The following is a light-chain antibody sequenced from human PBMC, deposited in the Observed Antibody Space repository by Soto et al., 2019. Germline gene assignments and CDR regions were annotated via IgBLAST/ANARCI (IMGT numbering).Light chain of an antibody. V-gene: IGKV3-15*01. Sequence: EMVMTQSPATLSVSLGERATLSCRASQSVSTKLVWYQQKPGQAPRLLIYGASTRATGIPARVSGSGSGTEFTLTSSNVQSEHFAVYYCHLHVQEWTVGQGTKVEIK. CDR2: GAS. CDR3: HLHVQEWT. CDR1: QSVSTK. J-gene: IGKJ1*01.